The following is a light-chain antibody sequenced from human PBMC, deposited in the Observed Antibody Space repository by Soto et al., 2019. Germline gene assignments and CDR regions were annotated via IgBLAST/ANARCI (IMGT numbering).Light chain of an antibody. CDR1: QSIAKSY. V-gene: IGKV3-20*01. Sequence: IVLTQSPGTVYWSPGESATLYCRAIQSIAKSYLAWFQHKPGQAPRLLIYDASSRATGIPDRFRGSGSGTDFTLTVSRLETEDFAVYYCQQYADSPLPFGGGTKVDIK. J-gene: IGKJ4*01. CDR3: QQYADSPLP. CDR2: DAS.